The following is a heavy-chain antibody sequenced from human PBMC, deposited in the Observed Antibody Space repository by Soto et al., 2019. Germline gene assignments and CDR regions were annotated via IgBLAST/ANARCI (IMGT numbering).Heavy chain of an antibody. Sequence: PSETLSLTCAVYGGSFSGYYWSWIRQPPGKGLEWIGEINHSGSTNYNPSLKSRVTISVDTSKNQFSLKLSSVTAADTAVYYCASERESGPVTTVTTGPSYFDYWGQGTLVTVSS. D-gene: IGHD4-17*01. V-gene: IGHV4-34*01. J-gene: IGHJ4*02. CDR1: GGSFSGYY. CDR3: ASERESGPVTTVTTGPSYFDY. CDR2: INHSGST.